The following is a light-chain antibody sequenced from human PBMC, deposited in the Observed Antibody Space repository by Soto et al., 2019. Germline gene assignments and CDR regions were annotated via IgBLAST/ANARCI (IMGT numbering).Light chain of an antibody. CDR2: DVS. V-gene: IGLV2-14*03. Sequence: QSVLTQPASVSGSPGQSITISCTGTSSDVGGNKYVSWYQHYPGKAPKLMICDVSNRPSGVSNHFSGSKSGNTASLTISGLQAEDEADYYCSAFTGTTDVFGTGTKVTVL. CDR3: SAFTGTTDV. J-gene: IGLJ1*01. CDR1: SSDVGGNKY.